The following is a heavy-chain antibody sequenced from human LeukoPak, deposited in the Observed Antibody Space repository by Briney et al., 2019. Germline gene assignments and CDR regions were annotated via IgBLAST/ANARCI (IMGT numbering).Heavy chain of an antibody. J-gene: IGHJ5*02. CDR3: ARLKDLWFDP. D-gene: IGHD2-15*01. CDR1: VGSISSHY. V-gene: IGHV4-59*11. Sequence: SETLSLTCTVSVGSISSHYWSWIRQTPGKGLEWIGYISYSGGTNYNPSLKSRVTISVDTSKSQFSLKLTSVTAPDTAVYYCARLKDLWFDPWGQGTLVTVSS. CDR2: ISYSGGT.